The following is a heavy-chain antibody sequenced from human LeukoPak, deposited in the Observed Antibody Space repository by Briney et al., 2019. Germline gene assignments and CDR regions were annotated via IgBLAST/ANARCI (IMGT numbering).Heavy chain of an antibody. CDR1: GGSISSYY. J-gene: IGHJ5*02. CDR3: ARHVDILGYCSGGSCYDWFDP. Sequence: PSETLSLTCTVSGGSISSYYWSWIRQPPGKGLEWIGYIYYSGSTNYNPSLKSRVTIPVDTSKNQFSLKLSSVTAADTAVYYCARHVDILGYCSGGSCYDWFDPWGQGTLVTVSS. V-gene: IGHV4-59*08. D-gene: IGHD2-15*01. CDR2: IYYSGST.